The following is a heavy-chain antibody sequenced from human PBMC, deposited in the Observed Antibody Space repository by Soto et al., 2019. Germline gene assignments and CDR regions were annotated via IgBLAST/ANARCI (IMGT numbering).Heavy chain of an antibody. CDR1: GYSFTSYW. V-gene: IGHV5-51*01. D-gene: IGHD2-2*01. Sequence: GESLKISCKGSGYSFTSYWIGWVRQMPGKGLEWMGIIYPGDSDTRYSPSFQGQVTISADKSISTAYLQWSSLKASDTAMYYCATAQGGYCSSTSCYARWFDPWGQGTLVTVSS. CDR3: ATAQGGYCSSTSCYARWFDP. CDR2: IYPGDSDT. J-gene: IGHJ5*02.